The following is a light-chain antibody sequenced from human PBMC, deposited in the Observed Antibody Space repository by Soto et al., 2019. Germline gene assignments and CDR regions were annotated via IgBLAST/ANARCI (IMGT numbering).Light chain of an antibody. V-gene: IGKV3-20*01. J-gene: IGKJ3*01. Sequence: EIVLTQSPGTLSLSPGERATLSCRASQSVSSSYLAWYQQKPGQAPRLLIYGASSRATGIPDRFSGSGSGTTFTLTISRLEPEDLAVYYCQQYGSSLFTFGPGTKVDMK. CDR2: GAS. CDR1: QSVSSSY. CDR3: QQYGSSLFT.